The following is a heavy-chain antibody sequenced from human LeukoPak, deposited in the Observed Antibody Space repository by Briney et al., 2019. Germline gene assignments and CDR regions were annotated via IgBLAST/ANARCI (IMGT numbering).Heavy chain of an antibody. CDR3: AKSTDSYSGSYLDY. J-gene: IGHJ4*02. Sequence: GGSLRLSCAASGFTFSSYGMHWVRQAPGKGLEWVAVISYDGTNNYYADSVKGRFTISRDNSKNTLYLQMNSLRAEDTAVHYCAKSTDSYSGSYLDYWGQGTLVTVSS. CDR2: ISYDGTNN. V-gene: IGHV3-30*18. CDR1: GFTFSSYG. D-gene: IGHD1-26*01.